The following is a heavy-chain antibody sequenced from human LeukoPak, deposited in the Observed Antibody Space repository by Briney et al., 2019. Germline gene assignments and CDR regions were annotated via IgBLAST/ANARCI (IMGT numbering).Heavy chain of an antibody. D-gene: IGHD3-10*01. Sequence: SETLSLTCAVYGGSFNYYWSWIRQPPGKGLEWIGDINQSGITNYDPSLKSRVTISIDTTKNQLSLKVTSVTAADTAVYYCARGSHRAWEVLLDWGQGTLVTVSS. CDR3: ARGSHRAWEVLLD. J-gene: IGHJ4*02. CDR2: INQSGIT. CDR1: GGSFNYY. V-gene: IGHV4-34*01.